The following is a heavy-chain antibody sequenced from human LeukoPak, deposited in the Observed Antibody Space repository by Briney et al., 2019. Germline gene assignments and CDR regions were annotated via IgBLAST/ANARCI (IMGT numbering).Heavy chain of an antibody. CDR3: ATMTYGSGNYYNSDY. Sequence: SSETLSLTCTVSGGSISSSSYYWGWIRQPPGKGLEWIGSIYYSGSTYYNPSPKSRVTISVDTSKNQFSLKLSSVTAADTAVYYCATMTYGSGNYYNSDYWGQGTLVTVSS. CDR1: GGSISSSSYY. V-gene: IGHV4-39*07. J-gene: IGHJ4*02. CDR2: IYYSGST. D-gene: IGHD3-10*01.